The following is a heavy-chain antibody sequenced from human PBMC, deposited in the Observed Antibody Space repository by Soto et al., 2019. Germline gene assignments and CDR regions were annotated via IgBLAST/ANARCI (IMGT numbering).Heavy chain of an antibody. CDR2: IWYDVSNK. V-gene: IGHV3-33*01. CDR1: GFTFSSYG. Sequence: GGSLRLSCAASGFTFSSYGMHWVRQAPGKGLEWVAVIWYDVSNKYYADSVKGRFTISRDNSKNTLYLQMNSLRAEDTAVYYCASDGDYYPSSGYYDFGCWGQGTRVTVSS. CDR3: ASDGDYYPSSGYYDFGC. J-gene: IGHJ4*02. D-gene: IGHD3-22*01.